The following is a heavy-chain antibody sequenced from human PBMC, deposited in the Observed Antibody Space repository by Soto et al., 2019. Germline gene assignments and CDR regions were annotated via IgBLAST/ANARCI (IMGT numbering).Heavy chain of an antibody. D-gene: IGHD1-26*01. J-gene: IGHJ6*02. V-gene: IGHV3-30-3*01. CDR1: GFTFSSYA. CDR3: ARDLRWELLEGYYYYYYGMDV. CDR2: ISYDGSNK. Sequence: GGSLRLSCAASGFTFSSYAMHWVRQAPGKGLEWVAVISYDGSNKYYADSVKGRFTISRDNSKNTLYLQMNSLRAEDTAAYYCARDLRWELLEGYYYYYYGMDVWGQGTTVTVSS.